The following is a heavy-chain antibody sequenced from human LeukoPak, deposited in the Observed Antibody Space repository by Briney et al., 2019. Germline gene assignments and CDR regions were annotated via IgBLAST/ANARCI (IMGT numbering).Heavy chain of an antibody. D-gene: IGHD2-21*01. J-gene: IGHJ4*02. CDR2: IYYSGST. CDR3: ARGGEPYYFDY. Sequence: SETLSLTCTVSGGSISSGDYYGSWIRQPPGRGLEWIGYIYYSGSTYYNPSLKSRVTISVDTSKNQFSLKLSSVTAADTAVYYCARGGEPYYFDYWGQGTLVTVSS. CDR1: GGSISSGDYY. V-gene: IGHV4-30-4*01.